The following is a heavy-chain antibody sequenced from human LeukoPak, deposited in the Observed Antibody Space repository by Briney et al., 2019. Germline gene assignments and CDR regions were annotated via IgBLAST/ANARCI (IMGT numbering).Heavy chain of an antibody. Sequence: GGSLRLSCAASGFSFSTYVMRWVRQAPGRGLEWVSGISANGGNTYYADSVKGRFTISRDNSKNTLHLQMNSLRAEDTAVYYCARGGHCTSTTCDYHNGMDVWGQGTTVTVSS. J-gene: IGHJ6*02. D-gene: IGHD2-2*03. CDR3: ARGGHCTSTTCDYHNGMDV. V-gene: IGHV3-23*01. CDR2: ISANGGNT. CDR1: GFSFSTYV.